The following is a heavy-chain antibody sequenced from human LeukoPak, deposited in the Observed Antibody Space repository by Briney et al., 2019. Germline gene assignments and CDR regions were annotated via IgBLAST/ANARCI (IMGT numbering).Heavy chain of an antibody. V-gene: IGHV3-48*03. CDR2: ISSSGSTI. CDR3: AKGLLRYFDWLPTDY. Sequence: GGSLRLSCAASGFTFSSYEMNWVRQAPGKGLEWVSYISSSGSTIYYADSVKGRFTISRDNAKNSLYLQMNSLRAEDTALYYCAKGLLRYFDWLPTDYWGQGTLVTVSS. D-gene: IGHD3-9*01. CDR1: GFTFSSYE. J-gene: IGHJ4*02.